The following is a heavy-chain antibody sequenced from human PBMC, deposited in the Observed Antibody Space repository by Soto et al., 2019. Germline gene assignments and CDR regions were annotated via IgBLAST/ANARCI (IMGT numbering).Heavy chain of an antibody. J-gene: IGHJ5*02. V-gene: IGHV3-23*01. CDR2: ISGSGGYS. CDR3: AKDLYVQPPSGWFDP. CDR1: GFTFSDYA. Sequence: EVQLLESGGGLVQPGGSLRLSCATSGFTFSDYAMSWVRQAPGKGLEWVSAISGSGGYSYYAASVKGRFTISRDNSENMVYLQMNSLRAEDTAVYYCAKDLYVQPPSGWFDPWGQGTLVTVSS. D-gene: IGHD1-26*01.